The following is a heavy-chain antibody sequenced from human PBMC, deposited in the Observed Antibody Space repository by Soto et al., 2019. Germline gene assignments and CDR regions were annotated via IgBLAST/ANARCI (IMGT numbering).Heavy chain of an antibody. J-gene: IGHJ3*02. CDR2: INPNGGST. V-gene: IGHV1-46*03. CDR3: GREKGRRPGGGGTEPLDI. Sequence: QVQLVQSGAEVKKPGASVKISCEASGYSFTSQYVHWVRQAPGQGLEWMGIINPNGGSTTYAQKCQGSVPMNRGTSTSQVYMGLSRLTSGEPAVYYCGREKGRRPGGGGTEPLDIWGQGTMVTVAS. D-gene: IGHD3-16*01. CDR1: GYSFTSQY.